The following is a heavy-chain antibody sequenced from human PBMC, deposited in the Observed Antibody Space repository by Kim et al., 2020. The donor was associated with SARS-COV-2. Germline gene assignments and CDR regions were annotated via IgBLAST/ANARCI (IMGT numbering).Heavy chain of an antibody. Sequence: STYSADSVKGRLTISRDNSKSTLYLQMNSLRVEDTAMYYCVGDRDASWGQGTLVTVSS. J-gene: IGHJ5*02. CDR2: ST. CDR3: VGDRDAS. V-gene: IGHV3-23*01.